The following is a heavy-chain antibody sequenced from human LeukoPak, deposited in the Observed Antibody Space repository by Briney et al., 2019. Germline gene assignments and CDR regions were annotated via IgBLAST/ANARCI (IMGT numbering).Heavy chain of an antibody. CDR1: GGSISSYY. D-gene: IGHD6-19*01. CDR3: ARGGWYPESFQH. Sequence: PAETLSLTCTVSGGSISSYYWNWIRQPPGKGLEWIGYIYYSGSTNYNPSLKSRVTISVDTSKNQFSLKLSSVTAADTAVYYCARGGWYPESFQHWGQGALLADSS. CDR2: IYYSGST. V-gene: IGHV4-59*01. J-gene: IGHJ1*01.